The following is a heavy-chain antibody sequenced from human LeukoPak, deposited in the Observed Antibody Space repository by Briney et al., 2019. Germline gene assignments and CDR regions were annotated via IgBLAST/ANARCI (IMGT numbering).Heavy chain of an antibody. J-gene: IGHJ4*02. CDR1: GYTFTGCY. V-gene: IGHV1-2*06. CDR2: INPNSGGT. D-gene: IGHD3-22*01. CDR3: AREDDSSGYYFASDY. Sequence: ASVTVSCKASGYTFTGCYMHWVRQAPGQGLEWMGRINPNSGGTNYAQKFQGRVTMTRDTSISTAYMELSRLRSDDTAVYYCAREDDSSGYYFASDYWGQGTLVTVSS.